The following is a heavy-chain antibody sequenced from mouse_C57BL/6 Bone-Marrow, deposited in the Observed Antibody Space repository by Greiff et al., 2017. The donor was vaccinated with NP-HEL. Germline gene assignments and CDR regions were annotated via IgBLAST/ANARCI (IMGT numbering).Heavy chain of an antibody. CDR1: GYTFTSYW. V-gene: IGHV1-69*01. J-gene: IGHJ2*01. CDR3: AHYYDNYEGY. Sequence: VQLQQPGAELVMPGASVKLSCKASGYTFTSYWMHWVKQRPGQGLEWIGEIDPSDSYTNYNQKFKGKSTLTVDKSSSTAYMQLSSLTSEDSAVCDCAHYYDNYEGYWGQGTTLTVSS. CDR2: IDPSDSYT. D-gene: IGHD2-1*01.